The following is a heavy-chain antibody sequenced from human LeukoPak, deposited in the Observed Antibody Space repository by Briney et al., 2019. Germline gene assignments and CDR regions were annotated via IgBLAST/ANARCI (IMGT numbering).Heavy chain of an antibody. J-gene: IGHJ4*02. CDR2: ISGSGGST. CDR3: ARHLSGITGYTYGRGIDY. V-gene: IGHV3-23*01. Sequence: GGSLRLSCAASGFTFSSYAMTWVRQAPGKGLEWVSAISGSGGSTYYADSVKGRFTISRDNSKNTLFLQMNSLRAEDTAVYYCARHLSGITGYTYGRGIDYWGQGTLVTVSS. D-gene: IGHD5-18*01. CDR1: GFTFSSYA.